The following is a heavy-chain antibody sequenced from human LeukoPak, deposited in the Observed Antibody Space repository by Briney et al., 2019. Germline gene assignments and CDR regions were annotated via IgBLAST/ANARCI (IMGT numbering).Heavy chain of an antibody. CDR1: GGSISSYY. J-gene: IGHJ5*02. CDR3: ARDVITSSGYPSNWFDP. V-gene: IGHV4-59*01. Sequence: PSETLSLTCTVSGGSISSYYWSWIRQPPGKGLEWIGYIYYSGSTNYNPSLKSRVTISVDTSKNQFSLKLSSVTAADTAVYYCARDVITSSGYPSNWFDPWGQGTLVTVSS. D-gene: IGHD3-22*01. CDR2: IYYSGST.